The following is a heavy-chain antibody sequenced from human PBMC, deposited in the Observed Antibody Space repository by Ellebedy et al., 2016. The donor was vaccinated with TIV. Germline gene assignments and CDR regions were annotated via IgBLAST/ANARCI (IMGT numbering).Heavy chain of an antibody. CDR2: IYQDGSFQ. Sequence: GESLKISCTASGFSFRSYWMSWVRQAPGKGLEWVANIYQDGSFQYYLDSVKGRFTISSDNANKSLFLQMNSLRVEDTAVYYCARRGSYGDYAVQVNSWFDTWGQGTLVSVSS. CDR1: GFSFRSYW. J-gene: IGHJ5*02. V-gene: IGHV3-7*01. D-gene: IGHD4-17*01. CDR3: ARRGSYGDYAVQVNSWFDT.